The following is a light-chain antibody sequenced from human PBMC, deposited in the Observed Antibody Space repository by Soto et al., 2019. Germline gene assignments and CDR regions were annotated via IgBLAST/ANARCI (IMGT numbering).Light chain of an antibody. CDR1: QSVSSY. V-gene: IGKV3-20*01. CDR3: QQYGGSPYT. Sequence: EIVFTQSPSTLSLSPLEIATLSCRASQSVSSYLAWYQQKPGQAPRLLTYDASNRATGIPDRFSGSGSGTDFTLTISRLEPQDFAVYYCQQYGGSPYTFGQGTKVDIK. J-gene: IGKJ2*01. CDR2: DAS.